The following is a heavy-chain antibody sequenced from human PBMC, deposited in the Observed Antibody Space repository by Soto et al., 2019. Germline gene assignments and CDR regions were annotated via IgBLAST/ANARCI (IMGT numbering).Heavy chain of an antibody. V-gene: IGHV3-30*18. D-gene: IGHD6-13*01. J-gene: IGHJ3*02. Sequence: GGSLRLSCAASGFTFSSYGKHWVRQAPGKGLEWVAVISYDGSNKYYADSVKGRFTISRDNSKNTLYLQMNSLRAEDTAVYYCAKERHKVIAAAGAYAAFDIWGHGTMVTVSS. CDR1: GFTFSSYG. CDR2: ISYDGSNK. CDR3: AKERHKVIAAAGAYAAFDI.